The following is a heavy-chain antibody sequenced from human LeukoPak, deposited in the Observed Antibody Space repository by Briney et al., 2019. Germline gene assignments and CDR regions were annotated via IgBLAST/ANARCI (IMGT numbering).Heavy chain of an antibody. V-gene: IGHV3-74*01. CDR1: GFTFSDTW. Sequence: GGSLRLSCAASGFTFSDTWMHWVRQAPGEGLVWVSRIRSDGSDTRYAESVKGRFTISRDNAKNTLYLQMNSLRAEDTAVYYCAREIAVAGFDYWGQGTLVTVSS. CDR2: IRSDGSDT. D-gene: IGHD6-19*01. CDR3: AREIAVAGFDY. J-gene: IGHJ4*02.